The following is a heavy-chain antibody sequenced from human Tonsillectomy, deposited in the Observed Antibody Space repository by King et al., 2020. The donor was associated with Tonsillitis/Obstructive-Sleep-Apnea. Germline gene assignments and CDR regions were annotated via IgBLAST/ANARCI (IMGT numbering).Heavy chain of an antibody. CDR2: ISWNSGSI. CDR1: GFTFDDYA. Sequence: VQLVESGGGLVQPGRSLRLSCAASGFTFDDYAMYWVRQPPGKGLEWVSGISWNSGSIVYADSVKGRFTISRDNAKNSLYLQMNSLRAEDTAFYYCAKDLIIAESGTPGDGFDIWGQGTMVTVSS. V-gene: IGHV3-9*01. CDR3: AKDLIIAESGTPGDGFDI. D-gene: IGHD6-13*01. J-gene: IGHJ3*02.